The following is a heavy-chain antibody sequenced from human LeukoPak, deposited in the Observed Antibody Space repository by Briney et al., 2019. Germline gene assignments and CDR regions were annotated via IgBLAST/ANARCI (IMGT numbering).Heavy chain of an antibody. CDR3: ARGNGGNSVDY. CDR1: GGSISSGGYY. V-gene: IGHV4-31*03. Sequence: SQTLSLTCTVSGGSISSGGYYWSWIRQHPGKGLEWIGYIYYSGSTYYNPSLKSRVTISVDPSKNQFSLKLSSVTAADTAVYYCARGNGGNSVDYWGQGTLVTVSS. CDR2: IYYSGST. D-gene: IGHD4-23*01. J-gene: IGHJ4*02.